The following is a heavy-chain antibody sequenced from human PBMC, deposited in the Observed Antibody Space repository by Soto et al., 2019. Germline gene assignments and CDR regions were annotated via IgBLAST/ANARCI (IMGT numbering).Heavy chain of an antibody. J-gene: IGHJ4*02. D-gene: IGHD3-9*01. V-gene: IGHV4-59*08. Sequence: SETLSLTCPVSGGSISSYYWSWIRQPPGKGLEWIGYIYYSGSTNYNPSLKSRVTISVDTSKNQFSLKLSSVTAADTAVYYCARQTEYDILTGYTYYFDYWGQGTLVTVSS. CDR3: ARQTEYDILTGYTYYFDY. CDR1: GGSISSYY. CDR2: IYYSGST.